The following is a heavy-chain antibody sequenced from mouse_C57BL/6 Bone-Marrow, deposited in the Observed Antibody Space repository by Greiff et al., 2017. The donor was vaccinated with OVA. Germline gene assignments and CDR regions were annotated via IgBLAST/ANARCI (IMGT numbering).Heavy chain of an antibody. Sequence: QVQLQQPGAELVMPGASVKLSCKASGYTFTSYWMHWVKQRPGQGLEWTGEIDPSDSYTNYNQKFKGKSTLTVDKSSSTAYMQLSSLTSEDSAVYYCARWGGYYVGDWGQGTTLTVSS. CDR2: IDPSDSYT. CDR1: GYTFTSYW. CDR3: ARWGGYYVGD. D-gene: IGHD2-3*01. J-gene: IGHJ2*01. V-gene: IGHV1-69*01.